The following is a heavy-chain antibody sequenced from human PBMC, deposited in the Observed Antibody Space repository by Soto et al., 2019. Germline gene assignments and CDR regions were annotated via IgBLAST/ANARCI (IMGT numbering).Heavy chain of an antibody. V-gene: IGHV3-23*01. J-gene: IGHJ4*02. CDR3: AKDFSSGYYASDY. Sequence: PGGSLRLSCAASGFTFSSYAMTWVRQAPGKGLEWVSSISGSGGDTYYADSVKGRFTISRDISKNIFYLQMNSLRAEDTAVYYCAKDFSSGYYASDYWGQGTLVTVSS. CDR1: GFTFSSYA. CDR2: ISGSGGDT. D-gene: IGHD3-22*01.